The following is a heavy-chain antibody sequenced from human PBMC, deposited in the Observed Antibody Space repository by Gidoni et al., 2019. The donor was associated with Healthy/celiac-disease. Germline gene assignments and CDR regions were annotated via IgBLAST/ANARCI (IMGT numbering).Heavy chain of an antibody. CDR3: AKGYEAEGEYFDY. CDR1: GFTFDDYA. J-gene: IGHJ4*02. Sequence: EVQLVESGGGLVQPGRSLRLSCAASGFTFDDYAMHWVRQAPGKGLEWVSGISWNSGSIGYADSVKGRFTISRDNAKNSLYLQMNSLRAEDTALYYCAKGYEAEGEYFDYWGQGTLVTVSS. V-gene: IGHV3-9*01. CDR2: ISWNSGSI. D-gene: IGHD3-10*01.